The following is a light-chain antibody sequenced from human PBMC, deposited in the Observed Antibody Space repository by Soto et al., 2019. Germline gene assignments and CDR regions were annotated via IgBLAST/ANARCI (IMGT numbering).Light chain of an antibody. CDR2: GAS. Sequence: GVKKSAGTVSLKKGERATLSCRASQSVSSSYLAWYQQRPGQAPRLLIYGASSRATGIPDRFSGSGSGTDFTLTISRLEAEDFAVYYCPQYGSSSWTFGQGTIV. CDR1: QSVSSSY. J-gene: IGKJ1*01. V-gene: IGKV3-20*01. CDR3: PQYGSSSWT.